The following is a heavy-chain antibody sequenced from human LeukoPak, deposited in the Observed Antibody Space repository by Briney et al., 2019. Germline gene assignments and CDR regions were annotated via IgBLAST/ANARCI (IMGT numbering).Heavy chain of an antibody. D-gene: IGHD2-2*01. V-gene: IGHV4-59*01. Sequence: SETVSLTCTVSGGSISGYYWSWIRQPPGGGLEYIGHVYYSGNTDYNPSLKSRVTMSVDTSKNQFSLRLNSVTAADTAVYYCARWYCSTTTCYYLDHWGQGTLATVSS. J-gene: IGHJ4*02. CDR1: GGSISGYY. CDR2: VYYSGNT. CDR3: ARWYCSTTTCYYLDH.